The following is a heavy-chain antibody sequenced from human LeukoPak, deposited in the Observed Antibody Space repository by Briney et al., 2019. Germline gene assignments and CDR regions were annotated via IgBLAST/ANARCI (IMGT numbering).Heavy chain of an antibody. CDR1: GFTFSSYG. J-gene: IGHJ3*02. V-gene: IGHV3-21*01. CDR3: AKIDSYGSGSPYPNGAFDI. Sequence: GGSLRLSCAASGFTFSSYGMNWVRQTPGKSLEWVSFSSSSSGTIYYAHSVKGRFTISRDNATNSLHLHMDSLRVEDTAVYYCAKIDSYGSGSPYPNGAFDIWGQGTMVTVSS. CDR2: SSSSSGTI. D-gene: IGHD3-10*01.